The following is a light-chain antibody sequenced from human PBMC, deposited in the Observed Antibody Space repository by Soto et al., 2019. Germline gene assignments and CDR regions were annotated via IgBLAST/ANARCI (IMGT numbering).Light chain of an antibody. CDR1: GSDISAYNY. J-gene: IGLJ1*01. CDR2: EVG. CDR3: SSYTSSSTLYV. Sequence: QSALAQPASVSGSPGQSITISCTGTGSDISAYNYVSWYQQHPGKAPKLMIYEVGDRPSGLSNRFSGSKSGNTASLTISRLQAEDEADYYCSSYTSSSTLYVVGTGTKVTGL. V-gene: IGLV2-14*01.